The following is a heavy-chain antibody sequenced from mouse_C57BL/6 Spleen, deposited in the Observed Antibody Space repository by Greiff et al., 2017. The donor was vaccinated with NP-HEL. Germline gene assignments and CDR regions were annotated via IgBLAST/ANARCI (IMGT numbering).Heavy chain of an antibody. D-gene: IGHD1-3*01. V-gene: IGHV1-15*01. CDR2: IDPETGGT. J-gene: IGHJ4*01. CDR1: GYTFTDYE. Sequence: VQWVESGAELVRPGASVTLSCKASGYTFTDYEMHWVKQTPVHGLEWIGAIDPETGGTAYNQKFKGKAILTADKSSSTAYMELRSLTSEDSAVYYCTRSYKYYAMDYWGQGTSVTVSS. CDR3: TRSYKYYAMDY.